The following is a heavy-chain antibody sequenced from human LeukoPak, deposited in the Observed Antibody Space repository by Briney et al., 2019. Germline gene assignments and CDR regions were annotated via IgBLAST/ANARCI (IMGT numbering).Heavy chain of an antibody. CDR3: ARDGGYHDSSGYYHSYYFDY. D-gene: IGHD3-22*01. CDR2: IWDVGGNQ. J-gene: IGHJ4*02. CDR1: GFVFSTYG. V-gene: IGHV3-33*01. Sequence: PGGSLRLSCAASGFVFSTYGMHWVRQAPGKGLEWVAVIWDVGGNQYYVDSVRGRFTISRDNSKNTLYLQMNSLRAEDAAVYYCARDGGYHDSSGYYHSYYFDYWGQGTLVTVSS.